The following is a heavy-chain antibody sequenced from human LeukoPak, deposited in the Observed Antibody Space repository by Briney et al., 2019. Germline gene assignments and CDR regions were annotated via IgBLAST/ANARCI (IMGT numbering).Heavy chain of an antibody. D-gene: IGHD3-22*01. CDR2: ISGSGGST. J-gene: IGHJ6*03. CDR3: AKDRWVTMIVVVPPSYYYMDV. CDR1: GFTFSSYA. Sequence: AGSLRLSCAASGFTFSSYAMSWVRQAPGKGLQWVSAISGSGGSTYYAESGKGRCTISRDNSKNTLYMQTNSRRAEDTAVNYCAKDRWVTMIVVVPPSYYYMDVWGKGTTVTVSS. V-gene: IGHV3-23*01.